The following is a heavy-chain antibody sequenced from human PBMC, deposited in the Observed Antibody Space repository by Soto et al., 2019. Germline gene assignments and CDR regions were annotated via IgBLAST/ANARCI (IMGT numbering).Heavy chain of an antibody. CDR1: GYTFTGYY. CDR3: ASSPIYYYDSSGYGPLDY. D-gene: IGHD3-22*01. V-gene: IGHV1-2*02. Sequence: ASVKVSCKASGYTFTGYYMHWVRQAPGQGLEWMGWINPNSGGTNYAQKFQGRVTMTRDTSTSTVYMELSSLRSEDTAVYYCASSPIYYYDSSGYGPLDYWGQGTLVTVSS. J-gene: IGHJ4*02. CDR2: INPNSGGT.